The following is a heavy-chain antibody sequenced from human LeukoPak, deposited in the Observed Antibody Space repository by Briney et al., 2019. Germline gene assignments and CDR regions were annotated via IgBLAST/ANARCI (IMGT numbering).Heavy chain of an antibody. D-gene: IGHD3-10*01. CDR1: GFTFSSYA. CDR3: TIGHGGSGTSFDY. J-gene: IGHJ4*02. Sequence: PGGSLRLSCAASGFTFSSYAMSWVRQAPGKGLEWVGHIKSKIDGGTTDYAAPVKGRFTISRDDSKNTLYLQMNSLKMEDTAVYYCTIGHGGSGTSFDYWGQGTLVTVSS. CDR2: IKSKIDGGTT. V-gene: IGHV3-15*01.